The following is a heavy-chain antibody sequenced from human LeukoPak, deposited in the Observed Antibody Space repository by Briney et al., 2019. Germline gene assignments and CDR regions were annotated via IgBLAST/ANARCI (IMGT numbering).Heavy chain of an antibody. Sequence: GGSLRLSCAASGFTFSSYAMSWVRQAPGKGLEWVSAISGSGGSTYYADSVKGRFTISRDNSKNTLYLQMNSLRAEDTAVYYCAKVLGYCANGVCFRAFDIWGQGTMVTVSS. D-gene: IGHD2-8*01. CDR2: ISGSGGST. CDR1: GFTFSSYA. J-gene: IGHJ3*02. V-gene: IGHV3-23*01. CDR3: AKVLGYCANGVCFRAFDI.